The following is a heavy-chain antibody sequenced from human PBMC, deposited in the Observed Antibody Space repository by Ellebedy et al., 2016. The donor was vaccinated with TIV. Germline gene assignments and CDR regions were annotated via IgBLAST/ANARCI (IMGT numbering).Heavy chain of an antibody. V-gene: IGHV1-2*02. D-gene: IGHD4-17*01. CDR2: INPNSGDT. Sequence: AASVKVSCKASRYTFTGYYIHWVRQAPGQGLEWMGWINPNSGDTNYAQKFQGRVTMTRDTSISSAYMELGRLRSNDTAVYYCARSVTVDYFDYWGQGTLVTVSS. CDR3: ARSVTVDYFDY. CDR1: RYTFTGYY. J-gene: IGHJ4*02.